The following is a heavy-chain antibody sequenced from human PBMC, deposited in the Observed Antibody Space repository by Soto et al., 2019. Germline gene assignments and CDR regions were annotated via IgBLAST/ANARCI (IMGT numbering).Heavy chain of an antibody. Sequence: GGSLRLSCAASGFTFSSYGMHWVRQAPGKGLEWVAVIWYDGSNKYYADSVKGRFTISRDNSKNTLYLQMNSLRAEDTAVYYYAREGRPRSDFDYWGQGTLVTVSS. J-gene: IGHJ4*02. CDR1: GFTFSSYG. CDR2: IWYDGSNK. V-gene: IGHV3-33*01. CDR3: AREGRPRSDFDY.